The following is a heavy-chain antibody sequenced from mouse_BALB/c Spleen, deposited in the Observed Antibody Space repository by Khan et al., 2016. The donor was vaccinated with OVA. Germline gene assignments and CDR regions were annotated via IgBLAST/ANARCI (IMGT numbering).Heavy chain of an antibody. V-gene: IGHV2-3*01. CDR2: IWGDGSI. J-gene: IGHJ2*01. CDR1: GFSLTSNG. Sequence: QVQLKQSGPGLVAPSQSLSITCTVSGFSLTSNGVSWVRQPPGKGLEWLGVIWGDGSINYHSVLKSRLSISKDNSKSQVFLKLNSRQTDDTATYDCAKLRVFYFDYWGQGTTLTVSS. CDR3: AKLRVFYFDY.